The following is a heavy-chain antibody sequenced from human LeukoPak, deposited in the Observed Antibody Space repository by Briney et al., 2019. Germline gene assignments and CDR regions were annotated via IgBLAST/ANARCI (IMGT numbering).Heavy chain of an antibody. CDR1: GFSFSNSG. Sequence: GGSLRLSCAASGFSFSNSGMHWVRQAPGKGLEWVAFMRYDGSSKFYTDSVKGRFTISRDKSKNALYLQMNSLRAEDTAVYYCARTFPRDVFDIWGQGTMVTVSS. CDR2: MRYDGSSK. J-gene: IGHJ3*02. CDR3: ARTFPRDVFDI. D-gene: IGHD1/OR15-1a*01. V-gene: IGHV3-30*02.